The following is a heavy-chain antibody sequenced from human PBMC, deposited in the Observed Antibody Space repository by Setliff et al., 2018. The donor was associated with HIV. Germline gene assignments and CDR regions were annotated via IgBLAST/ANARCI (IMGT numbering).Heavy chain of an antibody. D-gene: IGHD3-3*01. CDR1: GYTLTELS. CDR2: ISGSGTTI. CDR3: ARGRVESFWSDLIPSDY. Sequence: SGYTLTELSIHWIRQAPGKGLQWVSDISGSGTTIYYADSVKGRFTISRDNAKNSLYLQMNSLRADDTAVYYCARGRVESFWSDLIPSDYWGQGTLVTVSS. J-gene: IGHJ4*02. V-gene: IGHV3-11*01.